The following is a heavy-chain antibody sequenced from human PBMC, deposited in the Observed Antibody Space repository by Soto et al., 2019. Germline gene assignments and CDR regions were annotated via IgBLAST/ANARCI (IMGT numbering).Heavy chain of an antibody. J-gene: IGHJ4*02. CDR3: AREDRGYSGYDVDY. CDR2: IIPIFGTA. CDR1: GGTFSSYA. Sequence: SVKVSCKASGGTFSSYAISWVRQAPGQGLEWMGGIIPIFGTANYAQKFQGRVTITADKSTSTAYMELSSLRSEDTAVYYCAREDRGYSGYDVDYWGQGTLVTVSS. V-gene: IGHV1-69*06. D-gene: IGHD5-12*01.